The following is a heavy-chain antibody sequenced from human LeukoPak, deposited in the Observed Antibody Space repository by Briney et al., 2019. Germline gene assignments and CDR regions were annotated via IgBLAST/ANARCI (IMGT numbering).Heavy chain of an antibody. Sequence: SETLCLTCAVYGGSFSGYYWSRIRQPPGKGLEWIREINHSGSTNYNPSLKSRVTISVDTSKNQFSLKLSSVTAADTAVYYCARGQGVTTDDAFDIRGQGTMVTVSS. CDR3: ARGQGVTTDDAFDI. J-gene: IGHJ3*02. CDR1: GGSFSGYY. CDR2: INHSGST. D-gene: IGHD4-17*01. V-gene: IGHV4-34*01.